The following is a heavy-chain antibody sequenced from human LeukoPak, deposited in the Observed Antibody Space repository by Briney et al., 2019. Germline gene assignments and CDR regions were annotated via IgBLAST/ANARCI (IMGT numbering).Heavy chain of an antibody. Sequence: GGSLRLSCAASGFTVSSNYMSWVRQAPGKGLEWVSVIYSGGSTYYADSVKGRFTISRDNSKNTLYLQMNSLRAEDTAVYYCARDYDSSGYSHDAFDIWGQGTMVTVSS. CDR2: IYSGGST. D-gene: IGHD3-22*01. CDR1: GFTVSSNY. CDR3: ARDYDSSGYSHDAFDI. J-gene: IGHJ3*02. V-gene: IGHV3-53*01.